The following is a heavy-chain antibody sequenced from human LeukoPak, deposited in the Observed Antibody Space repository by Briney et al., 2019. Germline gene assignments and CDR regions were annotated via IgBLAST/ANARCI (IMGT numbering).Heavy chain of an antibody. D-gene: IGHD6-19*01. CDR3: ARDRAPISVAGKVGWFDP. J-gene: IGHJ5*02. V-gene: IGHV3-11*04. Sequence: GGSLRLSCAASGFTFSDYYMSWIRQAPGKGLEWVSYISSSGSTIYYPDSVKGRFTISRDNAKNSLYLQMNSLRAEDTAVYYCARDRAPISVAGKVGWFDPWGQGTLVTVSA. CDR1: GFTFSDYY. CDR2: ISSSGSTI.